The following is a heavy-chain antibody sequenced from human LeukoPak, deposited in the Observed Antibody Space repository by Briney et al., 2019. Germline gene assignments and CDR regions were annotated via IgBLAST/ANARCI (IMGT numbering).Heavy chain of an antibody. CDR1: GYTFTGYY. CDR2: INPNSGGT. V-gene: IGHV1-2*02. D-gene: IGHD2-21*02. J-gene: IGHJ4*02. Sequence: ASVKVSCKASGYTFTGYYMHWVRQAPGQGLEWMGWINPNSGGTNYAQKFQGRVTMTRDTSISTAYMELNRLRSDDTAVYYCARETIVVVTAGDYWGQGTLVTVSS. CDR3: ARETIVVVTAGDY.